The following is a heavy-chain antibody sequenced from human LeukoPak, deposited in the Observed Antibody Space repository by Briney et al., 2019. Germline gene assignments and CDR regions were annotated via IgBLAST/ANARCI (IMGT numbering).Heavy chain of an antibody. V-gene: IGHV3-30-3*01. CDR2: ISSAGTII. CDR1: GFTFGTYS. CDR3: AKDHRWLVDY. Sequence: PGRSLRLSCAASGFTFGTYSMHWVRQAPGKGLEWVAIISSAGTIINYADSVKGRFSISRVNSKNTLYLQMDSLRVEDTAVYYCAKDHRWLVDYWGQGSLVTVSS. D-gene: IGHD6-19*01. J-gene: IGHJ4*02.